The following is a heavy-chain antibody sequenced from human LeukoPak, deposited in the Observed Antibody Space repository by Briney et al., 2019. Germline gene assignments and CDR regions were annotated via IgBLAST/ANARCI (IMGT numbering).Heavy chain of an antibody. CDR1: GFTVSSNY. J-gene: IGHJ6*02. CDR2: IYSGGST. CDR3: VRDSGRGYSGYAGAYYYYGMDV. Sequence: GGSLRLSCAASGFTVSSNYMSWVRQAPGKGLEWVSVIYSGGSTYYADSVKGRFTISRHNSKNTLYLQMNSLRAEDTAVYYCVRDSGRGYSGYAGAYYYYGMDVWGQGTTVTVSS. V-gene: IGHV3-53*04. D-gene: IGHD5-12*01.